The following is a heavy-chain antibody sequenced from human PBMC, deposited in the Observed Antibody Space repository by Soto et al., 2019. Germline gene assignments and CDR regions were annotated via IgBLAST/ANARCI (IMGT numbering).Heavy chain of an antibody. CDR2: ISYDGSNK. V-gene: IGHV3-30*18. CDR3: AKERSGGSQVG. CDR1: GFTFSSYG. D-gene: IGHD2-15*01. J-gene: IGHJ3*01. Sequence: GGALRLSCAASGFTFSSYGMHWGRQAPCKGLEWVAVISYDGSNKYYADSVKGRFTISRDNSKNTLYLQMNSLRAEDTAVYYCAKERSGGSQVGWGQGTMVTVSS.